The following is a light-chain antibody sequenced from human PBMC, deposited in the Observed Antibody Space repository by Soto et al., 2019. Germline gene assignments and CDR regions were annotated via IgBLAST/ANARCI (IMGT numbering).Light chain of an antibody. CDR2: ETS. Sequence: DIQMTQSPSSLSASVGDRVIITCRASQSIKSYLSWYQQKPGKAPKLLIYETSTLQTGVPSRFSGSASGTDFTLTIASLEDEDFATYYCQQSFNTPVTFGQGTKVE. CDR3: QQSFNTPVT. CDR1: QSIKSY. J-gene: IGKJ1*01. V-gene: IGKV1-39*01.